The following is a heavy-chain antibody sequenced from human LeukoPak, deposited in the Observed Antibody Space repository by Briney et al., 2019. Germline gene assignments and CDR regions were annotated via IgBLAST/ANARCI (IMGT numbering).Heavy chain of an antibody. V-gene: IGHV4-39*02. Sequence: SETLSLTCTVSGGSISSSGYYWGWIRQPPGKGLEWIGSMYYSGSTYYNPSLKGRVTISVDTSKNHFSLKLSSVTAADTAVYYCARDPEGDYYYMDVWGKGTTVTISS. CDR2: MYYSGST. CDR3: ARDPEGDYYYMDV. CDR1: GGSISSSGYY. D-gene: IGHD3-16*01. J-gene: IGHJ6*03.